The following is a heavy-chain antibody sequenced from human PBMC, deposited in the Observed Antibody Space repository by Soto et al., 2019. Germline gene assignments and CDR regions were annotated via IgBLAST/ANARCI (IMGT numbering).Heavy chain of an antibody. J-gene: IGHJ6*02. CDR3: AADQPTQYSSSWYRGPQYYYYYYGMDV. Sequence: ASVKVSCKASGFTFTSSAVQWVRQARGQRLDGIGWIVVGSGNTNYAQKFQERVTITRDMSTSTAYTELSSLRSEDTAVYYCAADQPTQYSSSWYRGPQYYYYYYGMDVWGQGTTVTAP. V-gene: IGHV1-58*01. D-gene: IGHD6-13*01. CDR1: GFTFTSSA. CDR2: IVVGSGNT.